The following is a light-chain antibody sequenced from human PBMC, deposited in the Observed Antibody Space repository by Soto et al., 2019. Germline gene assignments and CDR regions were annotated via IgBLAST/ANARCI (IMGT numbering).Light chain of an antibody. Sequence: QSALTQPPSASGSPGPSVTISCTGTSSDVGGYNDVSWYQQHPGKAPNVMIYEVSKRPSGVPDRFSGSKSGNSASLTVSGLQAEDEADYYCSSFAGSNEVVFGGGTKLTVL. J-gene: IGLJ2*01. CDR3: SSFAGSNEVV. V-gene: IGLV2-8*01. CDR1: SSDVGGYND. CDR2: EVS.